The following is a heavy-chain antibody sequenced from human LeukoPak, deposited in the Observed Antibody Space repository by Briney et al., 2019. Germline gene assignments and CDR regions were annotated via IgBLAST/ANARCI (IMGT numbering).Heavy chain of an antibody. CDR1: GFTFSGYS. CDR3: TRRAKDDSSGYYST. CDR2: IRSKANSYAT. D-gene: IGHD3-22*01. J-gene: IGHJ5*02. V-gene: IGHV3-73*01. Sequence: GGSLRLSCAVSGFTFSGYSMNWVRQAPGKGLEWVGRIRSKANSYATAYAASVKGRFTISRDESKNTAYLQMNSLKTEDTAVYYCTRRAKDDSSGYYSTWGQGTLVTVSS.